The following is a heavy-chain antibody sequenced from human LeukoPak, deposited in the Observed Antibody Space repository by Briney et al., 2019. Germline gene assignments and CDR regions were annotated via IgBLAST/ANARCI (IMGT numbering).Heavy chain of an antibody. D-gene: IGHD4-17*01. V-gene: IGHV3-21*01. Sequence: GSLRLSCAASGFTFSSYSMNWVRQAPGKGLEWVSSISSSSSYIYYADSVKGRFTISRDNAKNSLYLQMNSLRAEDTAVYYCARDLNGDPLGYYYMDVWGKGTTVTVSS. CDR2: ISSSSSYI. CDR3: ARDLNGDPLGYYYMDV. J-gene: IGHJ6*03. CDR1: GFTFSSYS.